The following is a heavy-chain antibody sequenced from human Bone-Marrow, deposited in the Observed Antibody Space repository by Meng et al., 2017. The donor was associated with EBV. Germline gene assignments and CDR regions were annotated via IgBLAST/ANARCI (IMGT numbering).Heavy chain of an antibody. CDR3: ARPFPSWQSPRLDPFGA. CDR1: GRSFSGYY. Sequence: QVQLHQWGVGLLKPSETLSLTCAVYGRSFSGYYWSWIRQPPGKGLEWIGEINHSGSTNYNPSLKSRVTISVDTSKNQFSLRLTSVTAADTAVYYCARPFPSWQSPRLDPFGAWGQGTLVTVSS. J-gene: IGHJ5*02. D-gene: IGHD6-19*01. CDR2: INHSGST. V-gene: IGHV4-34*01.